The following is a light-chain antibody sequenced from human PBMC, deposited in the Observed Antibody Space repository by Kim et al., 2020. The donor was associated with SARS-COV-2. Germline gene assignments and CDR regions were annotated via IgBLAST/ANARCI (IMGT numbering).Light chain of an antibody. J-gene: IGLJ3*02. CDR3: QVWDSTNDLWL. V-gene: IGLV3-21*04. CDR2: SES. CDR1: NIGSDR. Sequence: PVKTASITCGGGNIGSDRVNWYQGKPGQAPVVVFSSESDRPSGIPERFSGSNSGDAAPLTISRVAAGDEGDYHCQVWDSTNDLWLFGGGTQLSVL.